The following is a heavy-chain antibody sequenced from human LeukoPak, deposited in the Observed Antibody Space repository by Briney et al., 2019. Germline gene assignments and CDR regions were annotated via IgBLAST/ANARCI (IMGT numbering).Heavy chain of an antibody. Sequence: GGSLRLSCAASGFTFNNYAMSWVRQAPGKGLEWVSTVNLRGDSTYYADSVKGRFTISRDNSKNTLYLQMNSLRVEDTAVYYCAKVRWDNSGCYYPDNCGEASLVSVSS. CDR2: VNLRGDST. J-gene: IGHJ4*02. CDR3: AKVRWDNSGCYYPDN. D-gene: IGHD6-19*01. CDR1: GFTFNNYA. V-gene: IGHV3-23*01.